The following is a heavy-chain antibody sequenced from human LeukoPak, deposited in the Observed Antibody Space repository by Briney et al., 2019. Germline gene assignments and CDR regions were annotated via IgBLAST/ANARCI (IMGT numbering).Heavy chain of an antibody. CDR3: PRDSAWDDAFDI. CDR1: GFAFSSYN. Sequence: GGSLRLSCAASGFAFSSYNMNWVRQSPGKGLEWVSSISSSSSYIYYADSVKGRFTLSRDNAKNSLYLQMNSRRAEDTALYYCPRDSAWDDAFDIWGQGTMVTVSS. J-gene: IGHJ3*02. D-gene: IGHD1-26*01. CDR2: ISSSSSYI. V-gene: IGHV3-21*01.